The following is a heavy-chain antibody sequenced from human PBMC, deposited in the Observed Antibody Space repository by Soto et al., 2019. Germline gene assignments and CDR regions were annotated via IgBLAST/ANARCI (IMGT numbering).Heavy chain of an antibody. CDR2: ISAYNGNT. V-gene: IGHV1-18*01. J-gene: IGHJ6*02. CDR3: ARDLGYCTNGVCYLYYYYGMDV. Sequence: ASVKVSCKASGYTFTSYGISWVRQALGQGLEWMGWISAYNGNTNYAQKLQGRVTMTTDTSTSTAYMELRSLRSDDTAVYYCARDLGYCTNGVCYLYYYYGMDVWGQGTTVTVSS. D-gene: IGHD2-8*01. CDR1: GYTFTSYG.